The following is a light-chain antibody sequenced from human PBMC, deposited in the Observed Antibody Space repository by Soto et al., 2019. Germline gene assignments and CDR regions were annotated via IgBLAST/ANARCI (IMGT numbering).Light chain of an antibody. V-gene: IGKV3-15*01. CDR3: QQYDKWPRT. Sequence: VMTQAPARLSVSPGEGAALSCRASQSVSTNLAWYQQKPGQPPRLLIYFASTRATAVPARFTAGGSGTEFTLTISSLQSDDLAVYYCQQYDKWPRTLGQGTKVDIK. CDR1: QSVSTN. CDR2: FAS. J-gene: IGKJ1*01.